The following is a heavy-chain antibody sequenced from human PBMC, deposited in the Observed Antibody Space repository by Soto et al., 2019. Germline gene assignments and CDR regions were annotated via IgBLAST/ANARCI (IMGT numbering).Heavy chain of an antibody. V-gene: IGHV3-7*01. Sequence: ELQVVESGGGLVQPGGSLRLSCAASGFPFSTYWMSWVRQSPGKGLELVDNINQGGIEKYYVDSVKGRFIISRDDGPNLLYLQMNSLRAEDTAVYYCARMGYCTDGSCSGLSVDFDYCGRGTVVTVSS. CDR3: ARMGYCTDGSCSGLSVDFDY. CDR1: GFPFSTYW. CDR2: INQGGIEK. D-gene: IGHD2-15*01. J-gene: IGHJ4*02.